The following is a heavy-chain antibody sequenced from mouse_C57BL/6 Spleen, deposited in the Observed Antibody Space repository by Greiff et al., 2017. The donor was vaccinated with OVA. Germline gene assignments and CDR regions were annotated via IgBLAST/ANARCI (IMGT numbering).Heavy chain of an antibody. CDR3: ARATVVATDYAMDY. Sequence: EVQLQQSGPELVKPGASVKISCKASGYSFTDYNMNWVKQSHGKSLEWIGVINPNYGTTSYNQKFKGKATLTVDQSSSTDYMQLNSLTSEDSAVYYCARATVVATDYAMDYWGQGTSVTVSS. D-gene: IGHD1-1*01. CDR2: INPNYGTT. V-gene: IGHV1-39*01. CDR1: GYSFTDYN. J-gene: IGHJ4*01.